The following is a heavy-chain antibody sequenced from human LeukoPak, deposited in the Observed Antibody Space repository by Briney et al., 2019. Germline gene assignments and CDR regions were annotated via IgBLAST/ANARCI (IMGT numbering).Heavy chain of an antibody. CDR2: IKQDGSEK. J-gene: IGHJ4*02. Sequence: PGGSLRLSCAASGFTFTNYWMGWVRQVPGKGLEWVANIKQDGSEKYYVDSVKGRFTISRDNAKNSLYLQMNSLRAEDTAVYYCARGILGSYAPFDSWGQGTLVTVSS. CDR1: GFTFTNYW. V-gene: IGHV3-7*01. D-gene: IGHD2-15*01. CDR3: ARGILGSYAPFDS.